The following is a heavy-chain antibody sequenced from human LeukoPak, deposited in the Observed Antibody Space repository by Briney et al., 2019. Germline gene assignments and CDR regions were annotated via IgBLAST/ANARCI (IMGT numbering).Heavy chain of an antibody. V-gene: IGHV1-18*01. D-gene: IGHD2-2*01. Sequence: ASVKVSCKASGYTFTSYGISWVRQAPGQGLEWMGWISAYNGNTNYAQKLQGRATMTTDTSTSTAYMELRSLRSDDTAVYYCARDPFVVVPAAMPVEGNHGWFDPWGQGTLVTVSS. CDR3: ARDPFVVVPAAMPVEGNHGWFDP. CDR1: GYTFTSYG. CDR2: ISAYNGNT. J-gene: IGHJ5*02.